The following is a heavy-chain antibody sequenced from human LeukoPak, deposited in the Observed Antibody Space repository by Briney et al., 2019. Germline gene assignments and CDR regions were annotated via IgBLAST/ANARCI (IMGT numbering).Heavy chain of an antibody. J-gene: IGHJ2*01. CDR3: AREIATPYYYDSSGFSWYFDL. CDR2: IYTSGST. Sequence: SETLSLTXTVSGGSISSYYWSWIRQAAGKGLEWIGRIYTSGSTNYNPSLKSRVTMSVDTSKNQFSLKLSSVTAADTAVYYCAREIATPYYYDSSGFSWYFDLWGRGTLVTVSS. CDR1: GGSISSYY. V-gene: IGHV4-4*07. D-gene: IGHD3-22*01.